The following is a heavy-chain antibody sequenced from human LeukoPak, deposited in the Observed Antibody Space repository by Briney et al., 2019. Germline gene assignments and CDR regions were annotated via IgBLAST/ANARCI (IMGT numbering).Heavy chain of an antibody. CDR3: ARGTSAGTKNYYYYYMDV. Sequence: SETLSLTCTVSGGSISSSSYYWGWIRQPLGKGLEWIGEINHSGSTNYNPSLKSRVTISVDTSKNQFSLKLSSVTAADTAVYYCARGTSAGTKNYYYYYMDVWGKGTTVTVSS. J-gene: IGHJ6*03. CDR2: INHSGST. V-gene: IGHV4-39*07. D-gene: IGHD1-14*01. CDR1: GGSISSSSYY.